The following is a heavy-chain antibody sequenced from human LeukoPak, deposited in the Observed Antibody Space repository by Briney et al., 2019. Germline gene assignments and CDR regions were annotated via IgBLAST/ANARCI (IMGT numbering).Heavy chain of an antibody. CDR2: IYHSGST. V-gene: IGHV4-38-2*02. J-gene: IGHJ6*03. CDR3: ARTHPDYYYYYMDV. Sequence: SETLSLTCTVSAYSISSGYYWGWIRQPPGKGLEWIGSIYHSGSTYYNPSLKSRVTISVDTSKNQFSLKLSSVTATDTAVYYCARTHPDYYYYYMDVWGKGTTVTVSS. CDR1: AYSISSGYY.